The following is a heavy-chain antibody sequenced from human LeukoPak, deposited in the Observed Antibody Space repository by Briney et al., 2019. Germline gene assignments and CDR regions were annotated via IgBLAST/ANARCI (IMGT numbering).Heavy chain of an antibody. CDR2: INPSGGST. Sequence: ASVKVSCKASGYTFTGYYMHWVRQAPGQGLEWMGIINPSGGSTSYAQKFQGRVTMTRDTSTSTVYMELSSLRSEDTAVYYCARTWGYSYGYGGGFDYWGQGTLVTVSS. D-gene: IGHD5-18*01. J-gene: IGHJ4*02. CDR1: GYTFTGYY. V-gene: IGHV1-46*01. CDR3: ARTWGYSYGYGGGFDY.